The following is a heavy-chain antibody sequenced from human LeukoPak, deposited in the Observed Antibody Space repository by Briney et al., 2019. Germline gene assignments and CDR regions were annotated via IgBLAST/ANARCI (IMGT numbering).Heavy chain of an antibody. Sequence: KPSETLSLTCAVYGGSFSGYYWSWIRQPPGKGLEWIGEINHSGSTNYNPSLKSRVTISVDTSKNQFSLKLSSVTAADTAVYYCARRGYSYGSYYYYYMDVWGKGTTVTISS. J-gene: IGHJ6*03. CDR1: GGSFSGYY. D-gene: IGHD5-18*01. CDR2: INHSGST. V-gene: IGHV4-34*01. CDR3: ARRGYSYGSYYYYYMDV.